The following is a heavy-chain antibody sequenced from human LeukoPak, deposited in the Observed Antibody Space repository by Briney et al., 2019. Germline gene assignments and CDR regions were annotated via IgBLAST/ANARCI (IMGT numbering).Heavy chain of an antibody. Sequence: ASVRVSCKVSGYTLTELSMHWVRQAPGKGLEWMGGFDPEDGETIYAQKFQGRVTMTEDTSTDTAYMELSSLRSEDTAVYYCATIAVADMGNWFDPWGQGTLVTVSS. CDR2: FDPEDGET. CDR3: ATIAVADMGNWFDP. J-gene: IGHJ5*02. D-gene: IGHD6-19*01. CDR1: GYTLTELS. V-gene: IGHV1-24*01.